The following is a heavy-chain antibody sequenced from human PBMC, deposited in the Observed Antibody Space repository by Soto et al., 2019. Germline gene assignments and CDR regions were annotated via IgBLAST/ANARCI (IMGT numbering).Heavy chain of an antibody. J-gene: IGHJ2*01. V-gene: IGHV3-23*01. D-gene: IGHD4-4*01. Sequence: PGGSLRLSCVASGFTFSIYAMSWVRQAPGKGLEWVSSIVGSGGRTYYADSVQGRFTISRDNSKNTLYLQMNSLGAEDTAIFYCSKAPVPDYTAYGSGVFEAWGRGNLVTVSS. CDR3: SKAPVPDYTAYGSGVFEA. CDR1: GFTFSIYA. CDR2: IVGSGGRT.